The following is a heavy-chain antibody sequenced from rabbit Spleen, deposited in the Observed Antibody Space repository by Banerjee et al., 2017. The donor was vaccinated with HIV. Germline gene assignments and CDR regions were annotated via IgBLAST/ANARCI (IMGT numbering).Heavy chain of an antibody. D-gene: IGHD1-1*01. V-gene: IGHV1S45*01. CDR1: GFSFSYTAV. J-gene: IGHJ4*01. Sequence: QEQLMESGGGLVKPEGSLTLTCKASGFSFSYTAVMCWVRQAPGKGLEWIACINIVTGKSVYASWAKGRFTMSRTSSTTVTLQMTSLTAADTATYFCARDLVAVIGWNFNLWGPGTLVTVS. CDR2: INIVTGKS. CDR3: ARDLVAVIGWNFNL.